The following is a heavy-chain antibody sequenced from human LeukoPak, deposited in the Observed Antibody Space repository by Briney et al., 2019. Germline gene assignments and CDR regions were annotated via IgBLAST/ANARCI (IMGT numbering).Heavy chain of an antibody. J-gene: IGHJ6*02. CDR1: GFTFSSYY. D-gene: IGHD6-13*01. Sequence: PGGSLRLSCAASGFTFSSYYVTWIRQAPGKGLEWVSDIDSSGSTKYYADSVKGRFTISRDNSKNTLYLQMNSLRAEDTAVYYCAKDLVVNPWTWTTIAAADPYGMDVWGQGTTVTVSS. V-gene: IGHV3-11*01. CDR3: AKDLVVNPWTWTTIAAADPYGMDV. CDR2: IDSSGSTK.